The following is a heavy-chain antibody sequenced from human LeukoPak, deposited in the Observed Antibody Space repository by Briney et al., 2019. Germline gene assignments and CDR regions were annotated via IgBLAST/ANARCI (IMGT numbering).Heavy chain of an antibody. CDR3: AKERSTVGTPLFDN. CDR2: ISDNGGGT. V-gene: IGHV3-23*01. Sequence: GGSLRLSCAAAGFSFGSYAMSWVRQAPGRGLEWVSGISDNGGGTYYGDSVKGRFTISRDNSKNMLYLQMNGLRAEDTALCYCAKERSTVGTPLFDNWGQGILVTVSS. CDR1: GFSFGSYA. J-gene: IGHJ4*02. D-gene: IGHD2-15*01.